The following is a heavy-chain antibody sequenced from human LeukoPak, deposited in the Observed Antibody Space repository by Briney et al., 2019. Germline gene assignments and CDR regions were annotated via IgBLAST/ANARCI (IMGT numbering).Heavy chain of an antibody. CDR2: INPNSGGT. V-gene: IGHV1-2*02. D-gene: IGHD3-3*01. Sequence: ASVKVSCKASGYTFTGYYMHWVRQAPGQGLEWVGWINPNSGGTNYAQKFQGRVTMTRDTSISTAYMELSRLRSDDTAVYYCARGITIFGVVIKEFDYWGQGTLVTVSS. CDR1: GYTFTGYY. J-gene: IGHJ4*02. CDR3: ARGITIFGVVIKEFDY.